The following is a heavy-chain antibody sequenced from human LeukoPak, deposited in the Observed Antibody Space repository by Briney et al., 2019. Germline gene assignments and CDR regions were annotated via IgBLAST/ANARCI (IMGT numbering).Heavy chain of an antibody. Sequence: ASVKVSCKASGYTFTSYSISWVRQAPGQGLEWMGWISAYNGNTNYAQKLRGRVTVTTDTSTSTAYMELRSLRSDDTAVYYCAREGRSSGWYDYWGQGTLVTVSS. CDR2: ISAYNGNT. D-gene: IGHD6-19*01. V-gene: IGHV1-18*01. J-gene: IGHJ4*02. CDR1: GYTFTSYS. CDR3: AREGRSSGWYDY.